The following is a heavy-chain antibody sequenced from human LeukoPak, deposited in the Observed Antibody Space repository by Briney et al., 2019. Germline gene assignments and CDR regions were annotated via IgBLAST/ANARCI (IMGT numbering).Heavy chain of an antibody. V-gene: IGHV3-48*01. CDR2: ITNSGAM. CDR1: GFTFSTYA. CDR3: ARRASGAPDS. D-gene: IGHD2-15*01. J-gene: IGHJ5*01. Sequence: GGSLRFSCVASGFTFSTYAMIWVRLAPGKGLDYVSHITNSGAMYYADSVKDRFTISRDNAKNSVFLQMNSLGADDTAVYYCARRASGAPDSWGQGTLVTVSS.